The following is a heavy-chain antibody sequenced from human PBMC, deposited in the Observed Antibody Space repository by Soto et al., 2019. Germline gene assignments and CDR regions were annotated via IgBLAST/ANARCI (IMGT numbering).Heavy chain of an antibody. CDR1: GFTFSSYD. V-gene: IGHV3-30*18. D-gene: IGHD2-21*01. Sequence: VGSLRLSCAASGFTFSSYDMHWVRQAPGKGLEWVAVISYDRSNIYYADSVKGRFTISRDNSKNTLYLQMNSLRAEDTAVYFCAKLVDKSVDDYWGQGTLVTVSS. CDR2: ISYDRSNI. CDR3: AKLVDKSVDDY. J-gene: IGHJ4*02.